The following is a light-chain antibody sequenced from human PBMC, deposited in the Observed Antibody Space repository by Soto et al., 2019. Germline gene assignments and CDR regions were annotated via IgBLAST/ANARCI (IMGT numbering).Light chain of an antibody. V-gene: IGLV2-8*01. CDR3: SPYAGSNNSLYV. CDR1: SSDVGGYNY. Sequence: QSALTQPPSASGSPGQSVTISCTGTSSDVGGYNYVSWYQQHPGKAPKLMIYEVSKRPSGVPDRFSGSKSGNTASLTVSGLQAEDEADYYCSPYAGSNNSLYVFGTGTKLTVL. J-gene: IGLJ1*01. CDR2: EVS.